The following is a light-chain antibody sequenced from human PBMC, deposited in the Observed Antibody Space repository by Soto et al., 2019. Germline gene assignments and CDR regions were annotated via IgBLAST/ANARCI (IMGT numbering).Light chain of an antibody. CDR3: QQYSTYSRT. CDR1: QSISSW. V-gene: IGKV1-5*03. J-gene: IGKJ1*01. Sequence: DIQMTQSPSTLSASVGDRVTITCRATQSISSWLAWYQQKPGTAPNLLIYEASTLISGVPSRFSGSGSGTEFTLTITSLQSDDFATYYCQQYSTYSRTFGQGTKVEIK. CDR2: EAS.